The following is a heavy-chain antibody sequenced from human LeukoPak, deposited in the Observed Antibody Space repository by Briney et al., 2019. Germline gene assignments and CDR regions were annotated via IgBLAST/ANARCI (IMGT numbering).Heavy chain of an antibody. Sequence: PGGSLRLSCAASGFTFNNYGMHWVRQAPGKGLEWVAVISNDGSNKYYADSVKGRFTISRDNSKNTLYLQMNSLRAEDTALYYCAKDKQWLVYGMDVWGQGTTVTVSS. CDR2: ISNDGSNK. J-gene: IGHJ6*02. V-gene: IGHV3-30*18. CDR3: AKDKQWLVYGMDV. D-gene: IGHD6-19*01. CDR1: GFTFNNYG.